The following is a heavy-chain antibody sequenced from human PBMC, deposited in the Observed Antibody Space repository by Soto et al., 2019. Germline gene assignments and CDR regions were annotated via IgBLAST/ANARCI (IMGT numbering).Heavy chain of an antibody. Sequence: GGSLRLSCAASGFNFGDYTMTWVRQAPGKGLVWISTISGGGGNSYYADVVKGRFTITRDNSKNTLYLQMNSLKGEDTALYYCAKETFGVGWTLDFWGQGTLVTVSS. D-gene: IGHD6-19*01. V-gene: IGHV3-23*01. J-gene: IGHJ4*02. CDR3: AKETFGVGWTLDF. CDR2: ISGGGGNS. CDR1: GFNFGDYT.